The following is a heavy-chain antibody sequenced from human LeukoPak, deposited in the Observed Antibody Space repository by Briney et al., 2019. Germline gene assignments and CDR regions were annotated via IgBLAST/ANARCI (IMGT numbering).Heavy chain of an antibody. V-gene: IGHV1-46*01. CDR2: INPSGGST. J-gene: IGHJ6*03. D-gene: IGHD2-15*01. CDR3: ARDLLGSVSYYYMDV. CDR1: GYTFTSYY. Sequence: ASVKVSCKASGYTFTSYYMHWVRQAPGQGLEWMGIINPSGGSTSYAQKFQGRVTMTRDMSTSTVYMELSSLRSEDTAAYYCARDLLGSVSYYYMDVWGKGTTVTVSS.